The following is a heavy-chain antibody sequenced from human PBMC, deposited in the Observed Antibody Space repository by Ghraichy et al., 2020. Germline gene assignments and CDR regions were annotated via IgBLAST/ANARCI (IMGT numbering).Heavy chain of an antibody. D-gene: IGHD2-15*01. CDR1: GGSISSSSYY. V-gene: IGHV4-39*01. Sequence: SETLSLTCTVSGGSISSSSYYWGWIRQPPGKGLEWIGSIYYSGSTYYNPSLKSRVTISVDTSKNQFSLKLSSVTAADTAVYYCARREYCSGGSCAFDYWGQGTLVTVSS. J-gene: IGHJ4*02. CDR2: IYYSGST. CDR3: ARREYCSGGSCAFDY.